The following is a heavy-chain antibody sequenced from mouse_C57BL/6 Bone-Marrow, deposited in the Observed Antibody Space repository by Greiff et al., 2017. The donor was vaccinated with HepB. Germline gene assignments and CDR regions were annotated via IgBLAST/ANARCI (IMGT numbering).Heavy chain of an antibody. CDR3: ASLYDYIAY. CDR1: GFTFSSYG. D-gene: IGHD2-4*01. V-gene: IGHV5-6*01. CDR2: ISSGGSYT. J-gene: IGHJ3*01. Sequence: EVQLVESGGDLVKPGGSLKLSCAASGFTFSSYGMSWVRQTPDKRLEWVATISSGGSYTYYPDSVKGRFTISRDNAKNTLYLQMSSLKSEDTAMYYCASLYDYIAYWGQGTLVTVSA.